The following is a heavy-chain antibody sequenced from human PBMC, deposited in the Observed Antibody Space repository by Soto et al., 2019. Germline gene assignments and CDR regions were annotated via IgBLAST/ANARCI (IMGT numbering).Heavy chain of an antibody. CDR1: GFTLCSYG. D-gene: IGHD3-10*01. Sequence: PGGSLRLSCAASGFTLCSYGMHWVRQAPGKGLEWVAVIWYDGSNKYYADSVKGRFTISRDNSKNTLYLQMNSLRAEDTAVYYCARDGPELLWFREVYGMDVWGQGTTVTVSS. CDR3: ARDGPELLWFREVYGMDV. CDR2: IWYDGSNK. V-gene: IGHV3-33*01. J-gene: IGHJ6*02.